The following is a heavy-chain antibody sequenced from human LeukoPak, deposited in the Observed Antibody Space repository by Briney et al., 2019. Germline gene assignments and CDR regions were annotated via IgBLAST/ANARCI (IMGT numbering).Heavy chain of an antibody. CDR1: GDSIRSSDYY. CDR3: ARSLAAAAIGPGYVY. V-gene: IGHV4-39*07. D-gene: IGHD6-13*01. J-gene: IGHJ4*02. CDR2: IYHSGST. Sequence: SETVSLTCTVSGDSIRSSDYYYWGWFRQPPGKGLEWIGSIYHSGSTYYNPSLKSRVTISVDTSKNHFSLRLTSMTAADTAVYYCARSLAAAAIGPGYVYWGQGALVTVSS.